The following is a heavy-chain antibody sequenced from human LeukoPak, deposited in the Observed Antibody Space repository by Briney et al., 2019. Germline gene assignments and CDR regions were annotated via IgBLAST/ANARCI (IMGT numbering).Heavy chain of an antibody. D-gene: IGHD4-17*01. Sequence: GGSLRFSCAASGFTFSGSAMHWVRQASGKGLEWVGCIGRKANNYATAYAASVKGRFTISRDDSKNTAYLQMNSLKTEDTAVYYCTRPGDYADYVGDWGQGTLVTVSS. CDR1: GFTFSGSA. J-gene: IGHJ4*02. CDR3: TRPGDYADYVGD. V-gene: IGHV3-73*01. CDR2: IGRKANNYAT.